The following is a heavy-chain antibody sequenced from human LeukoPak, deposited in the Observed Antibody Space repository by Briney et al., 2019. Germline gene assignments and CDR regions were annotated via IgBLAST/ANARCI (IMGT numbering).Heavy chain of an antibody. V-gene: IGHV3-23*01. CDR2: ISGAGSGT. CDR1: GFTFGDYA. J-gene: IGHJ4*02. D-gene: IGHD3-3*01. CDR3: AKARGFLGRLADY. Sequence: GGSLRLSCTASGFTFGDYAMSWVRQAPGKGLEWVSGISGAGSGTYYADSVKGRFTISRDNSKSTLYLQMNSLGAEDTAVYYCAKARGFLGRLADYWGQGTLVTVSS.